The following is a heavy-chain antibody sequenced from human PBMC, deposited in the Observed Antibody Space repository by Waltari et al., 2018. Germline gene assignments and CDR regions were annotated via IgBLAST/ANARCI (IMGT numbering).Heavy chain of an antibody. Sequence: VQLVQSGAQVKKPGSSVKVSCAASGFTFRNTWMDWVRQAPGKGLAWIARIKTQSDGGGATYYAAPVTGRFTVSRDDSKNMLYLQMSSLKTEDTAMYYCTTDQGDSYTFYSFDYWGQGTLVTVSS. J-gene: IGHJ4*02. CDR1: GFTFRNTW. V-gene: IGHV3-15*01. CDR2: IKTQSDGGGAT. CDR3: TTDQGDSYTFYSFDY. D-gene: IGHD3-16*02.